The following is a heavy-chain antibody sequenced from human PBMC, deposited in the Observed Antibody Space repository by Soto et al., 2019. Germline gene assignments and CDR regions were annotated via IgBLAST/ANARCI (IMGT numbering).Heavy chain of an antibody. CDR2: IYYDGSNK. CDR3: ARAQYSSRWYPFDY. CDR1: GFTFSSYG. Sequence: QVQLVESGGGVVQPGRSLRLSCAASGFTFSSYGMHWVRQAPGKGLEWVAVIYYDGSNKYYADSVKGRFTISRDNSKNTMYPQTNSPKAEETALYYCARAQYSSRWYPFDYWGQGTLVTVSS. V-gene: IGHV3-33*01. J-gene: IGHJ4*02. D-gene: IGHD6-13*01.